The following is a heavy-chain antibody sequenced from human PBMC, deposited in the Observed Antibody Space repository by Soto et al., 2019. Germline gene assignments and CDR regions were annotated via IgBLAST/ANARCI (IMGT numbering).Heavy chain of an antibody. V-gene: IGHV4-59*01. Sequence: KASETLSLTCTVSGGSISSYYWSWIRQPPGKGLEWIGYIYYSGSTNYNPSLKSRVTISVDTSKNQFSLKLSSVTAADTAVYYRARENPGVVPAASLDPWGQGTLVTVSS. CDR2: IYYSGST. D-gene: IGHD2-2*01. J-gene: IGHJ5*02. CDR1: GGSISSYY. CDR3: ARENPGVVPAASLDP.